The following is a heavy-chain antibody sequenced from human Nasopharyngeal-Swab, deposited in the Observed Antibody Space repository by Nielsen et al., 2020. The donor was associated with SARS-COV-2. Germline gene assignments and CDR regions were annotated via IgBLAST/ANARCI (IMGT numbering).Heavy chain of an antibody. V-gene: IGHV1-18*01. D-gene: IGHD2-21*01. J-gene: IGHJ4*02. Sequence: WVRQAPGQGIEWLGWISTYNGNTRYAQNLQGRLTLTTDTSTRTAYMELRSLRSDDTAVYYCAREMVMVSAPDYWGQGTLVTVSS. CDR3: AREMVMVSAPDY. CDR2: ISTYNGNT.